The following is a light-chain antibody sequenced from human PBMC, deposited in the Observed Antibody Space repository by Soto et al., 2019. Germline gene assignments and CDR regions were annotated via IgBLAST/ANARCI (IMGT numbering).Light chain of an antibody. CDR2: GAS. V-gene: IGKV3-20*01. CDR3: QRDGSSPYT. CDR1: QSVSSRF. J-gene: IGKJ2*01. Sequence: EIVWTQSPGTLSLSPGERATLSCRASQSVSSRFFAWYQQQPRQAPRLLMYGASSRATGIPDRFSGTGSGTDFTLTISRLEPEDFAVYYCQRDGSSPYTVGRGTKLEI.